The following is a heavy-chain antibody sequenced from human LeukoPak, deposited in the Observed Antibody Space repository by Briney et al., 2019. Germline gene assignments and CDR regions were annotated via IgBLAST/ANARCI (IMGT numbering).Heavy chain of an antibody. CDR2: IYYSGST. J-gene: IGHJ5*02. CDR3: ARGPPRRRSWFDP. CDR1: GGSISSYY. Sequence: SETLSLTCTVSGGSISSYYWSWIRQPPGKGLEWIGYIYYSGSTNYNPSLKSRVTISVDTSKNQFSLKLSSVTAADTAVYYCARGPPRRRSWFDPWGQGTLVTVSS. V-gene: IGHV4-59*01.